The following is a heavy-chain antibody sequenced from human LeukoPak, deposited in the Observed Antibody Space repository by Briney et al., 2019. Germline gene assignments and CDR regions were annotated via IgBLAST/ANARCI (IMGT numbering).Heavy chain of an antibody. CDR3: TRHSDKYCSGAGCYVYNFYGMDV. Sequence: GGSLKLSCAASGLSFSGSAVHWVRQASGRGLEWLGRIRSKANSYVTAYAASVNGRFIISRDDSRNTAYLQMNSLQTEDTAVYYCTRHSDKYCSGAGCYVYNFYGMDVWGQGTTVTVSS. V-gene: IGHV3-73*01. CDR2: IRSKANSYVT. CDR1: GLSFSGSA. J-gene: IGHJ6*02. D-gene: IGHD2-15*01.